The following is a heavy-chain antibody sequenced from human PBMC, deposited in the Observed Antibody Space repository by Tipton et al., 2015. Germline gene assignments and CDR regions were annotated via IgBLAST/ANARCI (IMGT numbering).Heavy chain of an antibody. D-gene: IGHD6-25*01. CDR2: INPNSGGT. J-gene: IGHJ4*02. Sequence: QLVQSGAEVKKPGASVRVSCKASGYTFTRHDMHWVRQAPGQGLEWMGWINPNSGGTNYAQKFQGRVTMTRDTSISTAYMELSRLRSDDTAVYYCARADAALDYWGQGTLVTVSS. CDR1: GYTFTRHD. V-gene: IGHV1-2*02. CDR3: ARADAALDY.